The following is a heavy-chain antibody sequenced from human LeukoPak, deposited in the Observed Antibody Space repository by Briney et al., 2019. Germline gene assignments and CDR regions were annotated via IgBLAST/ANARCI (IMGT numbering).Heavy chain of an antibody. CDR1: GYTFTSYG. V-gene: IGHV1-18*01. D-gene: IGHD2-2*01. CDR2: ISAYNGNT. Sequence: AAVKVSFKASGYTFTSYGISWGRQAPGQGGEGMGWISAYNGNTNYAQKLQGRVTMTTDTSTSTAYMELRSLRSDDTAVYYCARTFIVVVPAAIDYWGQGTLVTVSS. J-gene: IGHJ4*02. CDR3: ARTFIVVVPAAIDY.